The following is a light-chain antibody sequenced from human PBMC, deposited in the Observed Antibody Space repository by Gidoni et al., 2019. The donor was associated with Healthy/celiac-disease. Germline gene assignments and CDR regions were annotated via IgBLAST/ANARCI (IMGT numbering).Light chain of an antibody. CDR3: SAYAGEV. CDR2: EVS. CDR1: SRDVGGYNY. J-gene: IGLJ3*02. Sequence: QSALTQPPSASGSPGQSVTISCTGTSRDVGGYNYVSWYQQHPGKAPKLMIYEVSKRPSGVPDRFSGCKSGNTASLTVSGLQAEDEADYYCSAYAGEVFGGGTKLTVL. V-gene: IGLV2-8*01.